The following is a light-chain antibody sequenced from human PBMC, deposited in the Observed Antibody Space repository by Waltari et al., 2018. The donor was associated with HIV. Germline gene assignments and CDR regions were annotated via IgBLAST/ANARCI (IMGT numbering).Light chain of an antibody. J-gene: IGLJ2*01. Sequence: QSVLTQSPSVSEAPGQSVTISCSGRDSNIGSHAVTWYQQFPGKPPRIIVYNDDLILSGVSDRLSASKSGTSASLAINDLQSEHESHYYCAAWDDGLNGVIFGGGTKVTVL. CDR1: DSNIGSHA. V-gene: IGLV1-36*01. CDR2: NDD. CDR3: AAWDDGLNGVI.